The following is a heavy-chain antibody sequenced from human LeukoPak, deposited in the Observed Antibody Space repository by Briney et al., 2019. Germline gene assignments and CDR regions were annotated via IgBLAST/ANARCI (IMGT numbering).Heavy chain of an antibody. CDR1: GFTFSSYA. D-gene: IGHD1-26*01. V-gene: IGHV3-23*01. CDR3: AKGPWDLPHAFDI. CDR2: VSGSGSIT. Sequence: GGSLRLSCAASGFTFSSYAMSWVRQAPGKGLGCVSTVSGSGSITRYADSVKGRFIISRDNSKNTLYLQMNSLRAEDTAIYYCAKGPWDLPHAFDIWGLGTMVTVSS. J-gene: IGHJ3*02.